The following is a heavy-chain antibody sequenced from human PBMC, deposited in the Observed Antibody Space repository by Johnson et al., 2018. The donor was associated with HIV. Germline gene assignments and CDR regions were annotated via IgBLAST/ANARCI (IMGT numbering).Heavy chain of an antibody. J-gene: IGHJ3*02. D-gene: IGHD2-15*01. V-gene: IGHV3-64*01. CDR2: FSRNGGST. Sequence: VQLVESGGGLIQPGGSLRLSCAASGFTVSSNYMSWVRQAPGSGLEYVSAFSRNGGSTYYANSVKGRFTISRDNSKNTLYLQMGSLRAEDMAVYYCASEGGGAFDICGQGTMVTVSS. CDR1: GFTVSSNY. CDR3: ASEGGGAFDI.